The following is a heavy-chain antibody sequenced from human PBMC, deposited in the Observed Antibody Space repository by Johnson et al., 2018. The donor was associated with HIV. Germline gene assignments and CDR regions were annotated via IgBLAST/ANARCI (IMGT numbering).Heavy chain of an antibody. D-gene: IGHD6-6*01. CDR3: ARASSIAARGADAFDI. CDR2: IYSGGST. V-gene: IGHV3-66*02. J-gene: IGHJ3*02. Sequence: MLLVESGGGLVQPGGSLRLSCAASGFTFSSYGMHWVRQATGKGLEWVSVIYSGGSTYYADSVKGRFTISRDNSKNTLYLQMNSLRAEDTAVYYCARASSIAARGADAFDIWGQGTMVTVSS. CDR1: GFTFSSYG.